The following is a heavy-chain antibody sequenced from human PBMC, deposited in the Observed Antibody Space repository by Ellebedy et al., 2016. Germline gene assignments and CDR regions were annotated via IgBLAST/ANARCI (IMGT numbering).Heavy chain of an antibody. Sequence: GESLKISCAASGFTFSNAWMNWVRQAPGKGLEWASAISDSGGKTYYADSVKGRFTVSRDNSRNTLYLHMKSLRVEDTAVYYCAKDLAMVVPYGMDVWGQGTTVTVSS. J-gene: IGHJ6*02. CDR3: AKDLAMVVPYGMDV. CDR1: GFTFSNAW. CDR2: ISDSGGKT. V-gene: IGHV3-23*01. D-gene: IGHD2-21*01.